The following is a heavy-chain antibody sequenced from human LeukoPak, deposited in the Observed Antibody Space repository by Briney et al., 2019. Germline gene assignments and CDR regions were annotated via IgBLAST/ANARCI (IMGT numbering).Heavy chain of an antibody. Sequence: GGSLRLSCVASGFTFSNYGMHWVRQAPGEGLDWVAVIGYDGSYKYYADSVKGRFTISRENPKNTLYLQMDSLRAEDTAIYYCAKVVQYTASTGTGLDYWGQGTLVTVSS. V-gene: IGHV3-33*06. CDR2: IGYDGSYK. CDR1: GFTFSNYG. CDR3: AKVVQYTASTGTGLDY. J-gene: IGHJ4*02. D-gene: IGHD1-1*01.